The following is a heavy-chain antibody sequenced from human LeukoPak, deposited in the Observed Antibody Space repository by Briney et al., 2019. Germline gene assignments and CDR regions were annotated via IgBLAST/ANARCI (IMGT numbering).Heavy chain of an antibody. CDR1: GFTFDDYT. CDR3: AKGYHDYGDYMDV. V-gene: IGHV3-43D*03. Sequence: PGGSLRLSCAASGFTFDDYTMHWVRQAPGKGLEWVSLISWDGGSTYYADSVKGRFTISRDNSKNSLYLQMNSLRAEDTALYYCAKGYHDYGDYMDVWGKGTTVTVSS. D-gene: IGHD4-17*01. J-gene: IGHJ6*03. CDR2: ISWDGGST.